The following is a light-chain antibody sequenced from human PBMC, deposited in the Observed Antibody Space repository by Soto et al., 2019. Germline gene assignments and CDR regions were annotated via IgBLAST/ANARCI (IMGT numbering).Light chain of an antibody. J-gene: IGKJ4*01. V-gene: IGKV3-15*01. CDR3: QQYNNWPDT. Sequence: ELVMTQSPATLSVSPGERATLSCRASQSVSSNLAWYQQKPGQAPRLLIYGASTRATGIPARFSGSGSGTEFTLTISSLQSEDFAVYYCQQYNNWPDTFGGGTKVDIK. CDR2: GAS. CDR1: QSVSSN.